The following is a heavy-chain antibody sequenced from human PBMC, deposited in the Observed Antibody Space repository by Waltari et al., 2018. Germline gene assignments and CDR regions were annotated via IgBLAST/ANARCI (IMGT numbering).Heavy chain of an antibody. V-gene: IGHV1-69*06. CDR3: ASYGGNRIDAFDI. CDR2: IIPIFGTA. J-gene: IGHJ3*02. Sequence: QVQLVQSGAEVKKPGASVKVSCKASGYTFTGYYMHWVRQAPGQGLEWMGRIIPIFGTANYAQKFQGRVTITADKSTSTAYMELSSLRSEDTAVYYCASYGGNRIDAFDIWGQGTMVTVSS. D-gene: IGHD2-15*01. CDR1: GYTFTGYY.